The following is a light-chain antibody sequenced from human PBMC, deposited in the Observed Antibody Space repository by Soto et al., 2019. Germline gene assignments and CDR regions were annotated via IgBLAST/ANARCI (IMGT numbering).Light chain of an antibody. V-gene: IGLV2-14*01. CDR3: SSYTSSSTLYV. Sequence: QSVLTQPASVSGSPGQSITISCTGTSSDVGAYNFVSWYQRHPGKAPKLMIYDVINRPSGVSNRFSGSKSGNTASLTISGLQAEDEADYYCSSYTSSSTLYVFGTGTKVTVL. CDR2: DVI. CDR1: SSDVGAYNF. J-gene: IGLJ1*01.